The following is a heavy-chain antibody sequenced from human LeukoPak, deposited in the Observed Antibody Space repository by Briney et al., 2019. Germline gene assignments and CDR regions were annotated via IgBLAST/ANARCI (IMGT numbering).Heavy chain of an antibody. CDR2: ICDDGSNK. D-gene: IGHD6-19*01. CDR1: GFTFSSYG. Sequence: GGSLRLSCAASGFTFSSYGMHWVRQAPGKGLEWVAVICDDGSNKYYADSVKGRFTISRDNSKNTLYLQMNSLRAEDTAVYYCARSRQQWLGSYGMDVWGKGTTVTVSS. CDR3: ARSRQQWLGSYGMDV. V-gene: IGHV3-33*01. J-gene: IGHJ6*04.